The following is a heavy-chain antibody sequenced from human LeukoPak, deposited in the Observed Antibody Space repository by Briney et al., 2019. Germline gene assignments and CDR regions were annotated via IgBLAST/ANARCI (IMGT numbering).Heavy chain of an antibody. V-gene: IGHV4-59*01. CDR3: ARYTRSSALRT. J-gene: IGHJ4*02. CDR2: IYYSGST. CDR1: GGSLSSYY. D-gene: IGHD3-10*01. Sequence: SETLSLTCTVSGGSLSSYYWSWIRQPPGKGLEWIGYIYYSGSTNYNPSLKSRVTISVDTSKNQFSLKLSSVTAADTAVYYCARYTRSSALRTWGQGILVIVSP.